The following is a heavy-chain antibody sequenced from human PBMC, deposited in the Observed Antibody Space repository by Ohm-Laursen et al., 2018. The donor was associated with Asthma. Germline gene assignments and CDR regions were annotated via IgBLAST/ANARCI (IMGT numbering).Heavy chain of an antibody. V-gene: IGHV3-74*01. CDR3: ARRDFSGGDPNAAFDI. J-gene: IGHJ3*02. D-gene: IGHD2-21*02. CDR1: GFTFSSYW. CDR2: IKSDGTST. Sequence: SLRLSCAASGFTFSSYWMHWVRQAPGKGLVWVSHIKSDGTSTNYADSVKGRLTISRDNSKSTLYMQMNSLRAEDTAVYYCARRDFSGGDPNAAFDIWGQGTMVTVSS.